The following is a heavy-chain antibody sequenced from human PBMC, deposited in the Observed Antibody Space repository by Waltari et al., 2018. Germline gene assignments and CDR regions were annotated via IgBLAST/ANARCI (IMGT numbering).Heavy chain of an antibody. Sequence: EVRLVQSGAEVKKPGESLKISCEVSGYPFSNSWITWVRQMPGKGLEWMGRIDPSDSYAQYSPSFKGHVTFSVDKSITTAYLQWSSLEASDSGMYFCARLGGQAYRTYYLDSWGQGTLVTVSS. CDR2: IDPSDSYA. J-gene: IGHJ4*02. CDR1: GYPFSNSW. D-gene: IGHD4-4*01. CDR3: ARLGGQAYRTYYLDS. V-gene: IGHV5-10-1*03.